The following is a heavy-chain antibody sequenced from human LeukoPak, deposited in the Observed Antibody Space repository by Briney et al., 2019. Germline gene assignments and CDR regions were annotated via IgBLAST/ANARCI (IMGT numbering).Heavy chain of an antibody. CDR3: AKAGYCSSTSCYYYYDYMDV. CDR1: GFTLSSFG. CDR2: ICYDGSNK. J-gene: IGHJ6*03. D-gene: IGHD2-2*01. V-gene: IGHV3-33*06. Sequence: GGSLSLSCAVSGFTLSSFGMGWVSQAPGKGRGWVAVICYDGSNKYYADSVTGRFTISRDNPKNTLYLQMNSLRAEDTAVYYRAKAGYCSSTSCYYYYDYMDVWGKGTTVTVSS.